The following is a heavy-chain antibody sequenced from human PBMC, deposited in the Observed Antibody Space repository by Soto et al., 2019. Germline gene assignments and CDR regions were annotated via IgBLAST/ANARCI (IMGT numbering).Heavy chain of an antibody. D-gene: IGHD2-2*02. J-gene: IGHJ5*02. CDR2: IIPILGIA. CDR1: GGTFSSYT. CDR3: ARELRSLVPAAITRGGWFDP. Sequence: GASVKVSCKASGGTFSSYTISWVRQAPGQGLEWMGRIIPILGIANYAQKFQGRVTITADKSTSTAYMELSSLRSEDTAVYYCARELRSLVPAAITRGGWFDPWGQGTLVTVSS. V-gene: IGHV1-69*02.